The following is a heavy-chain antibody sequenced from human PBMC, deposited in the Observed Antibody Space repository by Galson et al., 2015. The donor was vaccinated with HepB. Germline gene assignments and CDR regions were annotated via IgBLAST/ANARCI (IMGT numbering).Heavy chain of an antibody. CDR2: INPSGGST. CDR3: ARGVSQLLNMGNWFDP. CDR1: GGTFSTYT. V-gene: IGHV1-46*01. J-gene: IGHJ5*02. D-gene: IGHD2-2*01. Sequence: SVKVSCKASGGTFSTYTLSWVRQAPGQGLEWMGIINPSGGSTSYAQKFQGRVTMTRDTSTSTVYMELSSLRSEDTAVYYCARGVSQLLNMGNWFDPWGQGTLVTVSS.